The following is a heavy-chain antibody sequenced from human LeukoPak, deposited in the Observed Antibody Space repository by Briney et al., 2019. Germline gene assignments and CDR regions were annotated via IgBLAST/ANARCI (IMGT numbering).Heavy chain of an antibody. Sequence: GGSLRLSCAASGFTFSNYAMSWVRQAPGKGLEWVSSISGSGGSTYYADSVKGRFTISRDNSKNTLYLQMNSLRAEDTAVFYCAKTRGSGRFDYWGQGTLVTVSS. D-gene: IGHD3-10*01. J-gene: IGHJ4*02. CDR1: GFTFSNYA. CDR3: AKTRGSGRFDY. V-gene: IGHV3-23*01. CDR2: ISGSGGST.